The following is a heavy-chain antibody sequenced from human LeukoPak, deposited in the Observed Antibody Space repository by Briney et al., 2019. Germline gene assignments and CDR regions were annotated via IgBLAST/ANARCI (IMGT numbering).Heavy chain of an antibody. CDR3: AHSYGERYNWFDP. Sequence: SVTVSCKASAGTFSSYAISWVRQAPGQGLEWMGRIIPILGIANYAQKFQGRVTITADKPTSTAYMELSSLRSEDTAVYYCAHSYGERYNWFDPWGQGTLVTVSS. D-gene: IGHD5-18*01. CDR1: AGTFSSYA. J-gene: IGHJ5*02. CDR2: IIPILGIA. V-gene: IGHV1-69*04.